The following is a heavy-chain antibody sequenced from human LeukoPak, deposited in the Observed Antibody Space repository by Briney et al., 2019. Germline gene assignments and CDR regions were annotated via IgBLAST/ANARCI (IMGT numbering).Heavy chain of an antibody. CDR2: IYYSGST. D-gene: IGHD1/OR15-1a*01. V-gene: IGHV4-39*01. J-gene: IGHJ6*03. CDR3: ARTPLVVNWYRYYYMDV. CDR1: GGSISSSSYY. Sequence: SETLSLTCTVSGGSISSSSYYWGWIRQPPGKGLEWIGSIYYSGSTYYNPSLKSRVTISVDTSKNQFSLKLSSVTAADTAVYYCARTPLVVNWYRYYYMDVWGKGTTVTVSS.